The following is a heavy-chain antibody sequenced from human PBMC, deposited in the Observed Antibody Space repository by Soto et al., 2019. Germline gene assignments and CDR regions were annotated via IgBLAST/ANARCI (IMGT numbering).Heavy chain of an antibody. Sequence: GGSLRLSCAASGFTFSSYWMHWVRQAPGKGLVWVSRINSDGSSTSYADSVKGRFTISRDNAKNTLYLQMKSLRAEDTAVYYCARGWELYYYYYSGMDVLGQGTTVTVSS. CDR3: ARGWELYYYYYSGMDV. CDR1: GFTFSSYW. J-gene: IGHJ6*02. D-gene: IGHD1-26*01. CDR2: INSDGSST. V-gene: IGHV3-74*01.